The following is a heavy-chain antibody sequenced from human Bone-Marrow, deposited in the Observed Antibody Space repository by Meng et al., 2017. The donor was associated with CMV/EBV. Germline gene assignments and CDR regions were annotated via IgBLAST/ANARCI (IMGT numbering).Heavy chain of an antibody. J-gene: IGHJ4*02. Sequence: AASGFTFSDHYMDWVRQAPGKGLEWVGRTRNKVSTYTTEYAASVKGRFTISRDDSKNSLYLQMNSLKTEDTAVYYCTRGGSGSYYDYWGQGTLVTVSS. CDR3: TRGGSGSYYDY. CDR2: TRNKVSTYTT. D-gene: IGHD1-26*01. CDR1: GFTFSDHY. V-gene: IGHV3-72*01.